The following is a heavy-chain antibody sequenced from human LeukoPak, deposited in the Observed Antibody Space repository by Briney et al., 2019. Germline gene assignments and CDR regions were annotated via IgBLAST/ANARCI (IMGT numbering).Heavy chain of an antibody. V-gene: IGHV4-30-2*01. CDR2: IYHSGST. D-gene: IGHD5-18*01. Sequence: SQTLSLTCTVSGGSISSGGYYWSWIRQPPGKGLEWIGYIYHSGSTYYNPSLKSRVTISVDTSKNQFSLKLSSVTAADTAVYYCASPPGWDTAMASSRLNDAFDFWGQGTMVTVSS. CDR1: GGSISSGGYY. J-gene: IGHJ3*01. CDR3: ASPPGWDTAMASSRLNDAFDF.